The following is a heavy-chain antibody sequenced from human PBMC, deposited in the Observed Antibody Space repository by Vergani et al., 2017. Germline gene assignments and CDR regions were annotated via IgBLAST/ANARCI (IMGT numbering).Heavy chain of an antibody. J-gene: IGHJ6*03. CDR2: IIPILGIA. CDR1: GGTFSSYA. Sequence: QVQLVQSGAEVKKPGSSVKVSCKASGGTFSSYAISWVRQAPGQGLEWMGRIIPILGIANYAQKFQGRVTITADKSTSTAYMELSSLRSEDTAVYYCATGIAAADAYYYYYMDVWGQGTTVTVSS. CDR3: ATGIAAADAYYYYYMDV. V-gene: IGHV1-69*04. D-gene: IGHD6-13*01.